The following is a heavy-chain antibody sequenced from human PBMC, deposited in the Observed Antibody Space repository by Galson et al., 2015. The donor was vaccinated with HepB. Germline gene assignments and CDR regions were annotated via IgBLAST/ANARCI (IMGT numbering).Heavy chain of an antibody. CDR1: GYTFTSYY. CDR3: ARVGIVVGATFDY. CDR2: INPSGGST. Sequence: SVKVSCKASGYTFTSYYMHWVRQAPGQGLEWMGIINPSGGSTSYTQKFQGRVTMTRDTSTSTVYMELSSLRSEDTAVYYCARVGIVVGATFDYWGQGTLVTVSS. J-gene: IGHJ4*02. D-gene: IGHD1-26*01. V-gene: IGHV1-46*03.